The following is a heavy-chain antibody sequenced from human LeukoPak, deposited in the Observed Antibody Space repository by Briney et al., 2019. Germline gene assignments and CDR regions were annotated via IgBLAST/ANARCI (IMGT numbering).Heavy chain of an antibody. Sequence: PGGSLRLSCAASGFTFSSYSMNWVRQAPGKGLEWVSSISSSSSYIYYADSVKGRFTISRDNAKNSLYLQMNSLRAEDTALYYCAKVLIPATAEGAFDYWGQGTLVTVSS. J-gene: IGHJ4*02. D-gene: IGHD2-2*01. CDR3: AKVLIPATAEGAFDY. CDR1: GFTFSSYS. V-gene: IGHV3-21*04. CDR2: ISSSSSYI.